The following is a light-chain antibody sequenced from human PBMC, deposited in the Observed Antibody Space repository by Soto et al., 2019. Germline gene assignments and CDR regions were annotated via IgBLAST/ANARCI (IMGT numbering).Light chain of an antibody. CDR1: ESVRNNS. CDR3: HHYGYGADT. J-gene: IGKJ2*01. V-gene: IGKV3-20*01. CDR2: GAS. Sequence: LILTQSPGTLSLSPGERATLSCRASESVRNNSLAWYQQHPGQAPRLLIFGASSRATGIPDRFTGTESGADFSLTISRLEPDDSAVYFCHHYGYGADTFGQGTKLEIK.